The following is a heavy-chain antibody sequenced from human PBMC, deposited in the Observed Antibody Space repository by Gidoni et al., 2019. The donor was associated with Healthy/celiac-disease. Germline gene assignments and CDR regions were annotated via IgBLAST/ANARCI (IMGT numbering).Heavy chain of an antibody. D-gene: IGHD3-16*01. J-gene: IGHJ4*02. CDR3: TTGVFYAVEGGY. Sequence: EVQLVESWGGLVKPGGSLRLPCAASGFPFGNAWMSWVRQAPGKGLEWVGRIKSKTDGGTTDYAAPVKGRFTISRDDSKNTLYLQMNSLKTEDTAVYYCTTGVFYAVEGGYWGQGTLVTVSS. V-gene: IGHV3-15*01. CDR2: IKSKTDGGTT. CDR1: GFPFGNAW.